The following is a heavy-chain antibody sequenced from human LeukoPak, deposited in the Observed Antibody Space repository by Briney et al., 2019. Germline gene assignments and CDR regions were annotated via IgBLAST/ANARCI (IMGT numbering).Heavy chain of an antibody. CDR3: AQEEAAVAHFEN. J-gene: IGHJ4*02. CDR1: GFPFSSYS. Sequence: GGSLRLSCAASGFPFSSYSMVWVRQAAGKGLEWVAIISGVGDSTYADSVRGRFTVSRDNSKNTVYLQLNSLRGEDTAVYYCAQEEAAVAHFENCGQGTLVTVSS. D-gene: IGHD2-15*01. V-gene: IGHV3-23*01. CDR2: ISGVGDST.